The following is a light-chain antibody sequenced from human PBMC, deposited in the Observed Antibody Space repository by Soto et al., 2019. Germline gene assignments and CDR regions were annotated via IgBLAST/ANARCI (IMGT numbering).Light chain of an antibody. CDR2: EAS. Sequence: DIQMTQSPSTLSASVGDRVTITCRASQSINKWLAWYQQKPGKAPKLLIYEASSLLSGVPSRFSGRGSGTEFTLSISSLQPDYFADYSCQQYDSDSSTFGQSTKLDI. CDR1: QSINKW. V-gene: IGKV1-5*03. J-gene: IGKJ2*01. CDR3: QQYDSDSST.